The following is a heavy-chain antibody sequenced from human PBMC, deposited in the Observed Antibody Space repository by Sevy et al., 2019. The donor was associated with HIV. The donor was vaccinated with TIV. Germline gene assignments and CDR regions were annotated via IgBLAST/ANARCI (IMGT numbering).Heavy chain of an antibody. CDR1: GFTFNYYS. CDR2: ISSGSSYI. J-gene: IGHJ4*02. V-gene: IGHV3-21*01. CDR3: ARPINYYDSSGFDY. D-gene: IGHD3-22*01. Sequence: GGSLRLSCAASGFTFNYYSMNWVRQAPGKGLEWISSISSGSSYIKYADSVKGRFTISRDNAKNSLFLQMNSLRAEDTALYYCARPINYYDSSGFDYWGQGTLVTVSS.